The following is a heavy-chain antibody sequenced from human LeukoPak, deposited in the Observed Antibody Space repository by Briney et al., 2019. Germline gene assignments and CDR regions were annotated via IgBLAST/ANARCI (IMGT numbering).Heavy chain of an antibody. CDR3: ARVLGYCSSTSCSAPFDY. D-gene: IGHD2-2*03. J-gene: IGHJ4*02. Sequence: SETLSLTCTVSGGSISSGDYYWSWIRQPPGKSLEWIGYIYYSGSTYYNPSLKSRVTISVDTSKNQFSLKLSSVTAADTAVYYCARVLGYCSSTSCSAPFDYWGQGTLVTVSS. V-gene: IGHV4-30-4*08. CDR1: GGSISSGDYY. CDR2: IYYSGST.